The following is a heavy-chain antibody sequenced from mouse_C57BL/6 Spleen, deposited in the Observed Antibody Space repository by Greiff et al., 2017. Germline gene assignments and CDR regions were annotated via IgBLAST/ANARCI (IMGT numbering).Heavy chain of an antibody. Sequence: EVKVEESGPGMVKPSQSLSLTCTVTGYSITSGYDWHWIRHFPGNKLEWMGYISYSGSTNYNPSLKSRISITHDTSKNHFFLKLNSVTTEDTATYYCAREEYPAWFAYWGQGTLVTVSA. J-gene: IGHJ3*01. V-gene: IGHV3-1*01. D-gene: IGHD5-1*01. CDR1: GYSITSGYD. CDR3: AREEYPAWFAY. CDR2: ISYSGST.